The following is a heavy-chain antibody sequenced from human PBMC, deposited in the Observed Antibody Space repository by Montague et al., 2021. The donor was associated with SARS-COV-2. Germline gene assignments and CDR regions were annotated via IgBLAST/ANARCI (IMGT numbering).Heavy chain of an antibody. CDR3: ARGTKRVFTYDYDSSGYASDY. CDR1: GGVFSNYY. D-gene: IGHD3-22*01. J-gene: IGHJ4*02. V-gene: IGHV4-34*01. CDR2: VNQSGTT. Sequence: SETLSLTCAISGGVFSNYYWSWIRQPPGKGLEWIGEVNQSGTTIYNPSVKSGVIISEDTSKNQSYLRLSSVTAADTAVYYCARGTKRVFTYDYDSSGYASDYWGQGTLVTVSS.